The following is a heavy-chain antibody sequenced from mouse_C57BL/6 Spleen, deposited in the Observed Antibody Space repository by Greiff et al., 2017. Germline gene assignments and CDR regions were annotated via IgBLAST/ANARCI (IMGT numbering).Heavy chain of an antibody. J-gene: IGHJ1*03. D-gene: IGHD2-5*01. CDR3: DRGSNYYWYFGV. CDR1: GFTFKNTY. V-gene: IGHV14-3*01. Sequence: EVQLQQSVAELVRPGASVKLSCTASGFTFKNTYMHWVKQRPEQGLAWIGRIDPANGNTKYAPKFQGKATITADTSSNTAYLQLSSLTSEDTAIYCCDRGSNYYWYFGVWGTGTTVTVAS. CDR2: IDPANGNT.